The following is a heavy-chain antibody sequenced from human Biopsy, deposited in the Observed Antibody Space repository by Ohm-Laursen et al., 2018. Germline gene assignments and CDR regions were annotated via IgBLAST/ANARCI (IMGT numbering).Heavy chain of an antibody. J-gene: IGHJ6*02. CDR1: GFDFSDYS. D-gene: IGHD2-2*01. CDR3: ARVLLPAAAVHYGMDV. CDR2: VTTTSSYI. V-gene: IGHV3-21*01. Sequence: GSLRLSCTASGFDFSDYSMSWVRQAPGKGLEWVSSVTTTSSYIYYADPVKGRFTISRDNAKNSLYLQMNSLRAEDTAVYYCARVLLPAAAVHYGMDVRGQGTTVTVSS.